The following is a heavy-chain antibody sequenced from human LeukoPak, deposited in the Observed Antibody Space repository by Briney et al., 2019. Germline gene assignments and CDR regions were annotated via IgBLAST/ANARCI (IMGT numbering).Heavy chain of an antibody. D-gene: IGHD3-22*01. CDR1: GFTFSSYE. CDR2: ISSSGSTI. Sequence: QPGGSLRLSCAASGFTFSSYEMNWVRQAPGKGLEWVSYISSSGSTIYYADSVKGRFTISRDNAKNSLYLQMNSLRAEDTAVYYCARDDPPYDSSGNDGYWGQGTLVTVSS. CDR3: ARDDPPYDSSGNDGY. V-gene: IGHV3-48*03. J-gene: IGHJ4*02.